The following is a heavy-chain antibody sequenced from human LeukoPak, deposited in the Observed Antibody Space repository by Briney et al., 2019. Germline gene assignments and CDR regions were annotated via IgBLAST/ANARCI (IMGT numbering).Heavy chain of an antibody. J-gene: IGHJ5*02. CDR3: ARGLRYQLLSGKRRYNWFDP. CDR1: GYTFTSYD. V-gene: IGHV1-8*03. D-gene: IGHD2-2*01. Sequence: ASVKVSCKASGYTFTSYDINWVRQATGQGLEWMGWMNPNSGNTGYAQKFQGRVTITRNTSISTAYMELSSLRSEDTAVYYCARGLRYQLLSGKRRYNWFDPWGQGTLATVSS. CDR2: MNPNSGNT.